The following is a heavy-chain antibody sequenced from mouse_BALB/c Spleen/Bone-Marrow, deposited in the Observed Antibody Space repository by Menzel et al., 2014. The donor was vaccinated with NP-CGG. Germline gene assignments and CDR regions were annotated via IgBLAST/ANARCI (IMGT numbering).Heavy chain of an antibody. CDR3: ARDSRSTVSHFDY. J-gene: IGHJ2*01. Sequence: EVKLMESGGGLVQPGGSLRLSCATSGFTFTDYYMNWVRQPPGKALEWLGFIRNKANGYTTEYSASVKGRFTISRDNSQSSLYLQMNRLGAEDSATYYCARDSRSTVSHFDYWGEGTTLTVSS. D-gene: IGHD1-1*01. V-gene: IGHV7-3*02. CDR2: IRNKANGYTT. CDR1: GFTFTDYY.